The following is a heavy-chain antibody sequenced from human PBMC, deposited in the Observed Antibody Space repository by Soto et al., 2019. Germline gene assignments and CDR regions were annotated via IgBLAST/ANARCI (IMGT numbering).Heavy chain of an antibody. CDR3: AKAGDWNYVFDF. J-gene: IGHJ4*02. Sequence: GGSLRLSCAASGFSFTHYRIHWVRQVPGKGLEWVCRVNADGSSTNYAGFAKGRFTISRDNSKNTAYLEMNNLRADDTALYYCAKAGDWNYVFDFWRQGTSVTVSS. D-gene: IGHD1-7*01. CDR2: VNADGSST. CDR1: GFSFTHYR. V-gene: IGHV3-74*01.